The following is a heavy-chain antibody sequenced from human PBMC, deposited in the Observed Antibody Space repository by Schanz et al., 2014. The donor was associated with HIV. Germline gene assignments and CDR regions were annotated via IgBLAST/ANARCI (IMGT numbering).Heavy chain of an antibody. CDR1: GFSVTSFG. CDR2: ISYDGTNK. CDR3: AKGWRGYSISSLVDY. J-gene: IGHJ4*02. V-gene: IGHV3-30*18. D-gene: IGHD6-6*01. Sequence: QVQLVESGGGVVQPGRSLRLSCGASGFSVTSFGIHWVRQAPGKGLEWVAVISYDGTNKVYADSVKGRFTVSRDNSKNTLYLQLKSLRAEDTAVYYCAKGWRGYSISSLVDYWGQGSLVTVSS.